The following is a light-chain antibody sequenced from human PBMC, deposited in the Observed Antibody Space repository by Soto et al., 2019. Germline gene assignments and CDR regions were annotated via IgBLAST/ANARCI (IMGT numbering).Light chain of an antibody. V-gene: IGKV1-12*01. Sequence: DIQMTQSPSSVSASVGDRVTITCRASQDISSWLAWYQQKPGKAPNLLIYVASSLQSGVPSRFSGSGSGTDFTLTISSLQPEDSATYYCQQVQVFPRTFGQGTKLEIK. J-gene: IGKJ2*01. CDR1: QDISSW. CDR2: VAS. CDR3: QQVQVFPRT.